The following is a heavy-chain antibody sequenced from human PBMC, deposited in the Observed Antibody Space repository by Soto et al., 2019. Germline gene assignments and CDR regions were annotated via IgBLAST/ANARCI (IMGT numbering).Heavy chain of an antibody. D-gene: IGHD2-2*01. CDR1: GGSFTGYY. V-gene: IGHV4-34*01. Sequence: SETLSLTCAVSGGSFTGYYWSWIRQPPGKGLKWVGEINHIGSTNYNPSLKSRVTISLDTSKNQFSLKLSSVTAADTAVYYCARSSSRYCSSTSCFKGPEYWFDPWGQGTLVTVSS. CDR2: INHIGST. CDR3: ARSSSRYCSSTSCFKGPEYWFDP. J-gene: IGHJ5*02.